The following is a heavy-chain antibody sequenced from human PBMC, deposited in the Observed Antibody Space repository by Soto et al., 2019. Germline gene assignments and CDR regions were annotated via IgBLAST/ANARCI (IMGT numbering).Heavy chain of an antibody. J-gene: IGHJ4*02. CDR1: GFTFSSYA. D-gene: IGHD6-6*01. CDR3: ARDRSSALDY. CDR2: ISYDGSNK. V-gene: IGHV3-30-3*01. Sequence: QVQLVESGGGVVQPGRSLRLSCAASGFTFSSYAMHWVRQAPGKGLEWVAVISYDGSNKYYADSVKGRFTISRDNSKNTLYLQMNSLRAEDTAVYCCARDRSSALDYWGQGTLVTVSS.